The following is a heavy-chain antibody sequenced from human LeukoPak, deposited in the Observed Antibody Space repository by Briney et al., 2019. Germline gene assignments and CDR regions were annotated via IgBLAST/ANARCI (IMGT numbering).Heavy chain of an antibody. CDR2: IDHSGST. Sequence: SETLSLTCTVSGGSITSHYWSWVRQPPGKGLEWIGYIDHSGSTNYNPSLTSRVTISVDTSKNQFSLKLTYVTAADTAVYYCARDPSGYDYYFDYWGQGSLVTVSS. CDR1: GGSITSHY. CDR3: ARDPSGYDYYFDY. J-gene: IGHJ4*02. V-gene: IGHV4-59*11. D-gene: IGHD5-12*01.